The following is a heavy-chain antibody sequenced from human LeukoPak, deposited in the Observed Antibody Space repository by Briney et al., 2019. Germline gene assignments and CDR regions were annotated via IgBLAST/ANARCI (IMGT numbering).Heavy chain of an antibody. CDR3: AKVRFDRYYYDSSGYYFDY. D-gene: IGHD3-22*01. CDR1: GFTFSSYA. V-gene: IGHV3-23*01. CDR2: ISGSGGST. Sequence: GGSLRLSCAASGFTFSSYAMSWVRQAPGKGLEWVSAISGSGGSTYYADSVKGRFTISRDNSKNTLYLQMNSLRAEDTAVYYCAKVRFDRYYYDSSGYYFDYWGQGTLVTVSS. J-gene: IGHJ4*02.